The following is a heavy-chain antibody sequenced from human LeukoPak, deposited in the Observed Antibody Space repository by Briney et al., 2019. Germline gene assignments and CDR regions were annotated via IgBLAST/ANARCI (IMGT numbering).Heavy chain of an antibody. CDR2: IYYSGGT. J-gene: IGHJ4*02. V-gene: IGHV4-59*01. D-gene: IGHD5-24*01. CDR3: ARVDQLRSLDY. CDR1: GGSISSYY. Sequence: PSETLSLTCTVSGGSISSYYWSWIRQPPGKGLEWIGYIYYSGGTNYNPSLKSRVTISVDTSKNQFSLKLSSVTAADTAVYYCARVDQLRSLDYWGQGTLVTVSS.